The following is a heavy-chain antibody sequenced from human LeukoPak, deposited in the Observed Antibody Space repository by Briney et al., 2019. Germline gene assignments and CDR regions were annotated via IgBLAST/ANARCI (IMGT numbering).Heavy chain of an antibody. J-gene: IGHJ4*02. CDR2: INISGGST. CDR1: GYTFTIYY. V-gene: IGHV1-46*01. D-gene: IGHD3-22*01. Sequence: GASVKVSCKSSGYTFTIYYLHLVRQPPGPGHERVGIINISGGSTSYAQKFQGRVTMTRDTSTSTVYMELSRLRSEDTDEYYCARDYYDSRGYPGYYFDYWGQGTLVTVSS. CDR3: ARDYYDSRGYPGYYFDY.